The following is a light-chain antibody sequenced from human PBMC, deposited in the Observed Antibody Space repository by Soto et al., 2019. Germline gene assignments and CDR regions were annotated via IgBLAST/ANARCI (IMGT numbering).Light chain of an antibody. J-gene: IGKJ1*01. Sequence: DVVMTQSPLSLPVTLGQPASISCRSSQSLLYSVGSTFLNWFQQRPGQSPRRLIYKASNRDSGVPDRFSGSGSVSDFTLNISRVEAEDVGVYYCMQGKHWPPTFGQGTRVEIK. CDR3: MQGKHWPPT. CDR2: KAS. V-gene: IGKV2-30*01. CDR1: QSLLYSVGSTF.